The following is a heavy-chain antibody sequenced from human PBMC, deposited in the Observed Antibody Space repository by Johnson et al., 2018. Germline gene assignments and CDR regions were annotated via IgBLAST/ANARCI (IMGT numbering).Heavy chain of an antibody. Sequence: VQLVESGGGLVKPGGSLRLSCVVSGFPFNNAWMSWVRQAPGKGLEWVGRIKREIDGGTTDYAAPVKGRFIISRDDAKNALYLQMNSLKTEDTALYYCTPITRTVVHPDIWGQGTMVTVSS. CDR2: IKREIDGGTT. CDR3: TPITRTVVHPDI. V-gene: IGHV3-15*01. D-gene: IGHD3-22*01. J-gene: IGHJ3*02. CDR1: GFPFNNAW.